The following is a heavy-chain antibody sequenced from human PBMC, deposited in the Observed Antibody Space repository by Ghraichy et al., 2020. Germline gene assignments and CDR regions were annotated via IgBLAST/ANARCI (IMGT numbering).Heavy chain of an antibody. CDR2: IYYSGST. V-gene: IGHV4-39*01. CDR1: GGSISSSSYY. J-gene: IGHJ4*02. Sequence: SETLSLTCTVSGGSISSSSYYWGWIRQPPGKGLEWIGSIYYSGSTYYNPSLKSRVTISVDTSKNQFSLKLSSVTGADTAVYYCARPGYSSGWYYFDYWGQGTLVTVSS. D-gene: IGHD6-19*01. CDR3: ARPGYSSGWYYFDY.